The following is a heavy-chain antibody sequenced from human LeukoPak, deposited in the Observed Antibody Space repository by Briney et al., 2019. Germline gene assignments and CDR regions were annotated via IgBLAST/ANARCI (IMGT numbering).Heavy chain of an antibody. CDR3: ARDVGTGGERGYFDY. J-gene: IGHJ4*02. V-gene: IGHV3-73*01. CDR2: IRSKANSYAT. D-gene: IGHD1-1*01. Sequence: GGSLRLSCAASGFTFSGSAMHWVRQASGKGLEWVGRIRSKANSYATAYAASVKGRFTISRDDSKNTLYLQMNSLRAEDTAVYYCARDVGTGGERGYFDYWGQGTLVTVSS. CDR1: GFTFSGSA.